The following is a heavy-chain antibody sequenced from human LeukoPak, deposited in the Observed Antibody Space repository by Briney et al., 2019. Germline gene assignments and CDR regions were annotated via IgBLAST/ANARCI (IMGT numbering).Heavy chain of an antibody. D-gene: IGHD3-3*01. J-gene: IGHJ4*02. CDR3: EITVFGVDFL. V-gene: IGHV1-69*13. CDR2: IIPIFGKA. Sequence: ASVKVSCKASGGTFSSYVITWVRQAPGQGLEWMGGIIPIFGKANYAQKFQGRVTITADESTSTAYMEVSSLRPEDTAVYYCEITVFGVDFLWGQGTLVTVSS. CDR1: GGTFSSYV.